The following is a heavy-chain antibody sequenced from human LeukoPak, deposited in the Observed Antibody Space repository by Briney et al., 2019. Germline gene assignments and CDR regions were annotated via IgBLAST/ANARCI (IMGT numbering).Heavy chain of an antibody. CDR3: ARGYYDILTGYYNNPNYYFDY. V-gene: IGHV4-34*01. CDR2: INHSGST. J-gene: IGHJ4*02. D-gene: IGHD3-9*01. Sequence: PSETLSLTCAVYGGSSSGYYWSWIRQPPGKGLEWIGEINHSGSTNYNPSLKSRVTISVDTSKNQFSLKLSSVTAADTAVYYCARGYYDILTGYYNNPNYYFDYWGQGTLVTVSS. CDR1: GGSSSGYY.